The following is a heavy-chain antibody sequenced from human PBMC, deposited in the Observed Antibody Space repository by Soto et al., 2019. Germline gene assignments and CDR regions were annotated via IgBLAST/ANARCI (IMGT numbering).Heavy chain of an antibody. V-gene: IGHV3-23*01. D-gene: IGHD2-15*01. Sequence: LRLSFAASGFTFSSYAMSWVRQAPGKGLEWVSAISGSGGSTYYAYSVKGRFTISRDNSKNTLYLQMNSLRAEDTAVYYCAKAMVVVAATPSRGYYFDYWRQGTLVTVSS. CDR3: AKAMVVVAATPSRGYYFDY. CDR2: ISGSGGST. CDR1: GFTFSSYA. J-gene: IGHJ4*02.